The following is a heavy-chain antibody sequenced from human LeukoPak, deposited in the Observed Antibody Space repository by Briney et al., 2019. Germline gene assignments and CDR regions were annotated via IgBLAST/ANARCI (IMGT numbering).Heavy chain of an antibody. Sequence: SETLSLTCTVSGGSISSYYWSWIRQPPGKGLEWIGYIYTSGSTNYNPSLKSRVTISVGTSKNQFSLKLSSVTAADTAVYYCARQTDIVVVPAAIRGPFDPWGQGTLVTVSS. CDR1: GGSISSYY. D-gene: IGHD2-2*02. CDR2: IYTSGST. J-gene: IGHJ5*02. V-gene: IGHV4-4*09. CDR3: ARQTDIVVVPAAIRGPFDP.